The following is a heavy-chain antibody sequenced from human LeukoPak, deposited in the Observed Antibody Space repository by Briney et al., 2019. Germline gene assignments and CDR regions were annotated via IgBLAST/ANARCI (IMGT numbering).Heavy chain of an antibody. CDR2: ISYDGSDK. Sequence: PGGSLRLPCAASGFTFSSYAMHWVRQAPGKGLEWVAVISYDGSDKYYADSVKGRFTIPRDNSKNTLYLQMNSLRAEDTAVYYCARDPYCSGGSCYSGLSAEYFQHWGQGTLVTVSS. D-gene: IGHD2-15*01. CDR3: ARDPYCSGGSCYSGLSAEYFQH. CDR1: GFTFSSYA. V-gene: IGHV3-30-3*01. J-gene: IGHJ1*01.